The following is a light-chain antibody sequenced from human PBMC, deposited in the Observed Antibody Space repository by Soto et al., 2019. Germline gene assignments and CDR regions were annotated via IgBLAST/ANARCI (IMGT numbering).Light chain of an antibody. CDR1: LGVSSRY. V-gene: IGKV3-20*01. CDR3: QQYGRAPPVT. Sequence: DSVLWQSLGTLYSSAGERATLSCRASLGVSSRYLAWYQQKPGQAPRLLNYGASSRATGIPDRFSGRGSGTDFTVTISRLEAEDVAVYDCQQYGRAPPVTFGPGTKVDIK. J-gene: IGKJ3*01. CDR2: GAS.